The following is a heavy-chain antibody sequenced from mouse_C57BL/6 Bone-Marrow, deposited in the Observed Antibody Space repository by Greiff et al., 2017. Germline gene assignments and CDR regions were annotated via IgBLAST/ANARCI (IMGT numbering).Heavy chain of an antibody. Sequence: QVQLQQSGPELVKPGASVKISCKASGYAFSSSWMNWVKQRPGKGLEWIGRIYPGDGDTNYNGKFKGKATLTADKSSSTAYMQLSSLTAEDSAVYFGARVTTVVATDYAMDYWGQGTSVTVSS. CDR1: GYAFSSSW. CDR3: ARVTTVVATDYAMDY. D-gene: IGHD1-1*01. V-gene: IGHV1-82*01. CDR2: IYPGDGDT. J-gene: IGHJ4*01.